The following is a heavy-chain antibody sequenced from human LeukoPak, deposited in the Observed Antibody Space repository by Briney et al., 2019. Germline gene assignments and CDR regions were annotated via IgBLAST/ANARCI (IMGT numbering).Heavy chain of an antibody. CDR2: ISGYNGNT. V-gene: IGHV1-18*01. CDR1: GYTFTSYG. CDR3: ARGGYCSTTSCYFRTATFDY. Sequence: ASVKVSCKASGYTFTSYGISWVRQAPGQGLEWMGWISGYNGNTNYVQKLQGRVTMTTDTSTSTAYMDLRSLRSDDTAVYYCARGGYCSTTSCYFRTATFDYWGRGTLVTVSS. D-gene: IGHD2-2*03. J-gene: IGHJ4*02.